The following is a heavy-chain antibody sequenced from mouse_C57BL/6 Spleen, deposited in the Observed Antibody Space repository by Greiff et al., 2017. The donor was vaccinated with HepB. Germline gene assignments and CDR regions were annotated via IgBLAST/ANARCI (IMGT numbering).Heavy chain of an antibody. Sequence: EVKLMESGPELVKPGDSVKISCKASGYSFTGYFMNWVMQSHGKSLEWIGRINPYNGDTFYNQKFKGKATLTVDKSSSTAHMELRSLTSEDSAVYYCARGLLRGAWFAYWGQGTLVTVSA. V-gene: IGHV1-20*01. D-gene: IGHD1-1*01. CDR1: GYSFTGYF. J-gene: IGHJ3*01. CDR2: INPYNGDT. CDR3: ARGLLRGAWFAY.